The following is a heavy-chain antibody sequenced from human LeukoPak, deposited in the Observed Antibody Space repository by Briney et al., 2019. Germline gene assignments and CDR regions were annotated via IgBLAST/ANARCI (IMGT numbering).Heavy chain of an antibody. CDR1: GFTFSNYG. V-gene: IGHV3-30*02. CDR2: IQFDGSNK. D-gene: IGHD3-22*01. Sequence: PGGSLRLSCTASGFTFSNYGVHWVRQAPGKGLDWVAFIQFDGSNKYYADSVKGRFTISRDNSKNTLYLQMNSLRVEDTAVYYCHVYYYDSSSHPSHRYFDLWGRGTLVTVSS. J-gene: IGHJ2*01. CDR3: HVYYYDSSSHPSHRYFDL.